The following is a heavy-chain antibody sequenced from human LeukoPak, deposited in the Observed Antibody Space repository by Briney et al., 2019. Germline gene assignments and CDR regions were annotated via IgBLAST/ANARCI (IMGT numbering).Heavy chain of an antibody. Sequence: GGSLRLSCVASGFSFSDSVIHWVRQAPGKGLEWVAVISHDVKTTYYADSAKGRFTISRDNAKDSLYLQMNSLRAEDSAVYYCARDFFHSDISRPFDYWGQGTLVTVSS. J-gene: IGHJ4*02. CDR2: ISHDVKTT. CDR3: ARDFFHSDISRPFDY. V-gene: IGHV3-30*04. D-gene: IGHD3-3*02. CDR1: GFSFSDSV.